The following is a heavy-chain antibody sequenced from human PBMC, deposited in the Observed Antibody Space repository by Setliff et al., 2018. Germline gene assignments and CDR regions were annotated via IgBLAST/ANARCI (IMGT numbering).Heavy chain of an antibody. J-gene: IGHJ4*02. CDR1: GCSFTGYY. V-gene: IGHV1-2*06. CDR3: VRGPGPSVVVAIPFDH. CDR2: INCDSGGT. D-gene: IGHD5-12*01. Sequence: ASVKVSCKASGCSFTGYYIHWVRQAPGQGLEWMGRINCDSGGTDYAQKFQARVTMTRDTSISTAYMEMSRLRYDDTAVYYCVRGPGPSVVVAIPFDHWGQGSLVTVSS.